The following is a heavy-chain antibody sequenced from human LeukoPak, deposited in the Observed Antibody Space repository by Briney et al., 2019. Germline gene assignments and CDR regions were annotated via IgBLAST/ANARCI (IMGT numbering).Heavy chain of an antibody. V-gene: IGHV3-21*01. CDR1: GFTFSTYN. D-gene: IGHD3-10*01. Sequence: PGGSLRLSCAASGFTFSTYNMNWVRQAPGKGLEWVSSITSSSIHTFYADSVKGRFTISRDNAKNSLYLQMNSLRAEDTAVYYCARDHGSMVRGVIGRSSDYSYYYYMDVWGKGTTVTVSS. CDR3: ARDHGSMVRGVIGRSSDYSYYYYMDV. J-gene: IGHJ6*03. CDR2: ITSSSIHT.